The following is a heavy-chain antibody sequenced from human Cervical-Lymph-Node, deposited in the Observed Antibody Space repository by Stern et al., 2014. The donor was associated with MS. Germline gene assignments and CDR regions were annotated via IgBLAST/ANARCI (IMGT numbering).Heavy chain of an antibody. Sequence: QVQLQESGPGLVKSSETLSLTCNVSGDSISSYYCSWIPQTRGEGLPWIGYISDSGNRHYNPSLKSRLTISVGTSKRQYALKLSSVTAADTAVYYCARDKSLHYDDNSDINHFGPWGQGTLVAVSS. V-gene: IGHV4-59*01. CDR2: ISDSGNR. J-gene: IGHJ5*02. CDR3: ARDKSLHYDDNSDINHFGP. CDR1: GDSISSYY. D-gene: IGHD3-22*01.